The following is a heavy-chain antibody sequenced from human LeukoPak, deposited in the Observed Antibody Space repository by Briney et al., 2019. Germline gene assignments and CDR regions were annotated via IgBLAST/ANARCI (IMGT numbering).Heavy chain of an antibody. CDR2: IDSDGSST. D-gene: IGHD1-1*01. J-gene: IGHJ4*02. CDR3: ARDTRYSPDY. Sequence: GGSLRLSCAASGFTFSGYWMHWVRQAPGKGLVWVSRIDSDGSSTNYADSVKGRFTISRDNAKNTLYLQTNSLRAEDTAVYYCARDTRYSPDYWGQGTLVTVSS. V-gene: IGHV3-74*01. CDR1: GFTFSGYW.